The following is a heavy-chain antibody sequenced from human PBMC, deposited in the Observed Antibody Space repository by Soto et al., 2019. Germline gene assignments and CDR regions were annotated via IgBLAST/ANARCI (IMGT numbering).Heavy chain of an antibody. CDR3: EKDLAAGGTLSRYFDY. CDR2: LSGSGGTT. V-gene: IGHV3-23*01. CDR1: GYTFSSYA. Sequence: GGSPRLSCAASGYTFSSYAMSWVRQAPGKGLEWVSGLSGSGGTTYYADSVKGRFTISRDNSKNTLYLQMNSLRAEDTAVYYCEKDLAAGGTLSRYFDYWGQGTLVTVSS. D-gene: IGHD6-13*01. J-gene: IGHJ4*02.